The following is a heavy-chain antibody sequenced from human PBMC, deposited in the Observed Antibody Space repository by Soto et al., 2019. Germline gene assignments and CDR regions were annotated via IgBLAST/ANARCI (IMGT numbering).Heavy chain of an antibody. CDR2: IKSKTHGGAI. V-gene: IGHV3-15*01. CDR3: TADAGSGNGYFGGMDV. Sequence: EVQLVESGGGLVKPGGSLRLSCAGSGFTFSNAWMSWVRQAPGKGLEWVGRIKSKTHGGAINYAAPVNGRFSILRDDSRNMLYLKMNSLKNEDTAVYYCTADAGSGNGYFGGMDVWGQGTTVTVSS. J-gene: IGHJ6*02. D-gene: IGHD3-10*01. CDR1: GFTFSNAW.